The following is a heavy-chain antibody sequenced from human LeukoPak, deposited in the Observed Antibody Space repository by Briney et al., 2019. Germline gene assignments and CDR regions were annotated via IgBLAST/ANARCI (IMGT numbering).Heavy chain of an antibody. CDR2: IYHSGST. J-gene: IGHJ5*02. CDR1: GYSLSSGYY. Sequence: PSETLSLACAVSGYSLSSGYYWGWIRQPPGKGLEWIGSIYHSGSTYYNPSLKSRVTISVDTSKNQFSLKLSSVTAADTAVYYCARDGGRDWFDPWGQGTLVTVSS. D-gene: IGHD6-25*01. CDR3: ARDGGRDWFDP. V-gene: IGHV4-38-2*02.